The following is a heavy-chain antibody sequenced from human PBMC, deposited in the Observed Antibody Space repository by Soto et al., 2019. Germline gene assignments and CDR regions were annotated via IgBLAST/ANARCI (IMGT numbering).Heavy chain of an antibody. D-gene: IGHD2-2*01. CDR3: AREFKYQRTHYGMDV. CDR1: GFTFSSYA. J-gene: IGHJ6*02. Sequence: GGSLRLSCAASGFTFSSYAMHWVRQAPGKGLEWVAVISYDGSNKYYADSVKGRFTISRDNSKNTLYLQMNSLRAEDTAVYYCAREFKYQRTHYGMDVWGQGTTVTVSS. V-gene: IGHV3-30-3*01. CDR2: ISYDGSNK.